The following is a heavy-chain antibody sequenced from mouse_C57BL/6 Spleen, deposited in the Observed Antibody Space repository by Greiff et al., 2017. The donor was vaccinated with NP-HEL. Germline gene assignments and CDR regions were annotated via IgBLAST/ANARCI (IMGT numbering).Heavy chain of an antibody. CDR3: ARSTTVVASPFDY. CDR1: GYAFSSSW. V-gene: IGHV1-82*01. CDR2: IYPGDGDT. D-gene: IGHD1-1*01. Sequence: VKLMESGPELVKPGASVKISCKASGYAFSSSWMNWVKQRPGKGLEWIGRIYPGDGDTNYNGKFKGKATLTADKSSSTAYMQLSSLTSEDSAVYFCARSTTVVASPFDYWGQGTTLTVSS. J-gene: IGHJ2*01.